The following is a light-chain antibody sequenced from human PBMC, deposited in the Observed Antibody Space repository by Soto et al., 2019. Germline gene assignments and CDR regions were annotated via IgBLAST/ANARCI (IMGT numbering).Light chain of an antibody. V-gene: IGKV3-20*01. J-gene: IGKJ1*01. CDR3: QQYDSSPKT. CDR2: GAS. Sequence: EIVLTQSPGTLSLSPGERATLSCRPSQSVSSSYLAWYQQKPGQAPRLLIYGASSRATGIPDRFSGTGSGTDFTLTISRLEPEDFAVYYCQQYDSSPKTFGQGTKVDI. CDR1: QSVSSSY.